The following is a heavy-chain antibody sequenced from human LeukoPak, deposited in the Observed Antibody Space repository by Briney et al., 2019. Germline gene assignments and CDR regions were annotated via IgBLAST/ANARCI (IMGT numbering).Heavy chain of an antibody. V-gene: IGHV3-74*01. J-gene: IGHJ4*02. CDR1: GFTLRTYW. D-gene: IGHD2-2*01. CDR2: ITPDGSRT. CDR3: AKTLTREFDY. Sequence: GGSLRLSWVVSGFTLRTYWMHWVRQAPGKGLVWVSRITPDGSRTDHADSVRGRFTISRDNSKNTLYLQMNSLRAEDTAVYYCAKTLTREFDYWGQGTLVTVSS.